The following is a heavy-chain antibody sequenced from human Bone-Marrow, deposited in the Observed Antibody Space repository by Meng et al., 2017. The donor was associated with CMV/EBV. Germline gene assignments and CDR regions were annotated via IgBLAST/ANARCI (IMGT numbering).Heavy chain of an antibody. Sequence: GESLKISCAASGFTFRSYGMHWVRQAPGKGLEWVAVIWYDGSNKYYADSVKGRFTISRDNSKNTLYLQMNSLRAEDTAVYYCSKDGSVVSENYFDYWGQGTLLSVSS. J-gene: IGHJ4*02. D-gene: IGHD3-10*01. V-gene: IGHV3-33*06. CDR1: GFTFRSYG. CDR2: IWYDGSNK. CDR3: SKDGSVVSENYFDY.